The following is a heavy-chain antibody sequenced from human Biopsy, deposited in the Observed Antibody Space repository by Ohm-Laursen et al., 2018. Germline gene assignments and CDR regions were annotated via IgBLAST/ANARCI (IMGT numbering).Heavy chain of an antibody. V-gene: IGHV1-8*01. CDR2: MSPNTGNT. CDR3: ARWETTLGRSLDS. CDR1: GYTFSSHD. Sequence: ASVKVSCKASGYTFSSHDIIWVRQASGQGPEWMGWMSPNTGNTVYAQRFQDRVTMTSDTSTGTAYMELTSLTSDDTAVYFCARWETTLGRSLDSWGQGTLVAVSS. D-gene: IGHD1-26*01. J-gene: IGHJ4*02.